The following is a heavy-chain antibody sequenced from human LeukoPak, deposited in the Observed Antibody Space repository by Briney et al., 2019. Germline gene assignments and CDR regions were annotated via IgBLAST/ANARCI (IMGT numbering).Heavy chain of an antibody. CDR3: ARDILPLSITMVRGVEDY. V-gene: IGHV3-21*01. J-gene: IGHJ4*02. CDR2: ISSSSSYI. Sequence: KPGGSLRLSCAASGFTFSSYSMNWVRQAPGKGLEWVSSISSSSSYIYYADSVKGRFTISRDNAKNSLYLQMNSLRAEDTAVYYCARDILPLSITMVRGVEDYWGQGTLVTVSS. D-gene: IGHD3-10*01. CDR1: GFTFSSYS.